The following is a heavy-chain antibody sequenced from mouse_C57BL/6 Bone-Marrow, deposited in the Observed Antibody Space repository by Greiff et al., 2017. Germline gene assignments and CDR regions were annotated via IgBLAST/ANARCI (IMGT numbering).Heavy chain of an antibody. CDR3: ARRDYDYDGAWFAY. Sequence: VQLKQSGPELVKPGASVKITCKASGYTFTDYNMAWVKQSHGKSLEWIGDINPNNGGTIYNQKFKGKATLTVDTSSSTAYMELRSLTSEDTAVYYCARRDYDYDGAWFAYWGQGTLVTVSA. J-gene: IGHJ3*01. CDR1: GYTFTDYN. CDR2: INPNNGGT. D-gene: IGHD2-4*01. V-gene: IGHV1-18*01.